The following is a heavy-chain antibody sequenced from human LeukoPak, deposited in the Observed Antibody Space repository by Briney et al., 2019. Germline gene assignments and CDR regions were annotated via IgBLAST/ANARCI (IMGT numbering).Heavy chain of an antibody. Sequence: GGSLTLSCAASGFTFSSYSMNWVRQAPGKGLEWVSSISSSSSYIYYADSVKGRFTISRDNAKNSLYLQMNSLRAEDTAVYYCARDNSGGLDIWGQGTMVTVSS. D-gene: IGHD6-25*01. V-gene: IGHV3-21*01. CDR3: ARDNSGGLDI. CDR1: GFTFSSYS. CDR2: ISSSSSYI. J-gene: IGHJ3*02.